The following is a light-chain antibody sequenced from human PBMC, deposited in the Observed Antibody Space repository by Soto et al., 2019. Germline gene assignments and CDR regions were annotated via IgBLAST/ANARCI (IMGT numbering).Light chain of an antibody. J-gene: IGKJ1*01. CDR2: DTS. CDR3: QQYNNWPPWT. Sequence: MNQSPSTLSVKTGEGATLSCRASQVIGDTLAWYQHKPGQTPRLLIYDTSTRATGVPARFSGSRSGTEFTLTINSLQSEDFAVYYCQQYNNWPPWTFGQGTNVDI. V-gene: IGKV3-15*01. CDR1: QVIGDT.